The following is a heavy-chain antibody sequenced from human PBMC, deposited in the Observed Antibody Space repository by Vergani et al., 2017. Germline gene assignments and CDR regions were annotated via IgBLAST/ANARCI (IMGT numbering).Heavy chain of an antibody. J-gene: IGHJ3*02. CDR1: GFTFIMHA. CDR2: RRASDRRT. Sequence: EVPLLESGGDLVQPGGSLRLSCAASGFTFIMHAMSWVRQAPGKGLEWVSTRRASDRRTHYADSVKGRFTISRDNSKNTLFLHMNSLRPEDTGVYYCARVGRSEVAGTFGAFDIWGQGTMVTVSS. CDR3: ARVGRSEVAGTFGAFDI. V-gene: IGHV3-23*01. D-gene: IGHD6-19*01.